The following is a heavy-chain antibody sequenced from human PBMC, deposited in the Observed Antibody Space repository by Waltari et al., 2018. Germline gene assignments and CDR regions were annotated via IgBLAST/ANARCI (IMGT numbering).Heavy chain of an antibody. V-gene: IGHV3-33*01. CDR2: IWYDGSNK. D-gene: IGHD3-22*01. CDR3: ASETYYYDSSGYYYNWYFDL. CDR1: GFTFSSYG. Sequence: QVQLVESGGGVVQPGRSLRLSCAASGFTFSSYGMHWVRQAPGKGLEWVAVIWYDGSNKYYADSVKGRFTISRDNSKNTLYLQMNSLRAEDTAVYYCASETYYYDSSGYYYNWYFDLWGRGTLVTVSS. J-gene: IGHJ2*01.